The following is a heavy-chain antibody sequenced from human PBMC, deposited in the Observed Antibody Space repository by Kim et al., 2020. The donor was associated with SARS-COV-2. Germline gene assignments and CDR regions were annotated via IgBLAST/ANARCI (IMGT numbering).Heavy chain of an antibody. J-gene: IGHJ4*02. CDR1: GYTFTSYG. D-gene: IGHD3-22*01. Sequence: ASVKVSCKASGYTFTSYGISWVRQAPGQGLEWMGWISAYNGNTNYAQKLQGRVTMTTDTSTSTAYMELRSLRSDDTAVYYCARAKLKDYYDSSYFDYWGQGTLVTVSS. V-gene: IGHV1-18*04. CDR2: ISAYNGNT. CDR3: ARAKLKDYYDSSYFDY.